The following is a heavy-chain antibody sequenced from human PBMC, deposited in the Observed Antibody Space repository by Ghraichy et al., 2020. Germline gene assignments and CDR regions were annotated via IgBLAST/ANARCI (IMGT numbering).Heavy chain of an antibody. V-gene: IGHV1-24*01. J-gene: IGHJ4*02. D-gene: IGHD3-10*01. CDR1: GYTLTELS. CDR2: FDPEDGET. CDR3: ATDVVCYYGSGSYLCSDC. Sequence: ASVKVSCKVSGYTLTELSMHWVRQAPGKGLEWMGGFDPEDGETIYAQKFQGRVTMTEDTSTDTAYMELSSLRSEDTAVYYCATDVVCYYGSGSYLCSDCWGQGTLVTVSS.